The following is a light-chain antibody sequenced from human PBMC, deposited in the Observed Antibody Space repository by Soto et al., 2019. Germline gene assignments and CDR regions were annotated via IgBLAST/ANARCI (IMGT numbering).Light chain of an antibody. CDR1: QGISSY. CDR2: AAS. CDR3: QQSYSTPQIN. Sequence: DIQLTHSPSFLSASVLYIVTITFRSSQGISSYLAWYQKKPGKAPKLLMYAASTLQSGVPSRFSGSGSGTEFTLTISSLQPEDFATYYCQQSYSTPQINFGQGTRLEIK. V-gene: IGKV1-9*01. J-gene: IGKJ5*01.